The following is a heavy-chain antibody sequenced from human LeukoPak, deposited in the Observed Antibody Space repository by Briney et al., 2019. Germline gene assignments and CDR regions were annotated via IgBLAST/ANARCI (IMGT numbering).Heavy chain of an antibody. V-gene: IGHV3-30*03. CDR2: ISYDGNNK. CDR3: MRERDLSLYYFDY. CDR1: GFTFDSYG. Sequence: GGSLGLSCAASGFTFDSYGMHWVRQAPGKGLEWVAVISYDGNNKYYANSVKGRFTISRDNSKNTLYLQMNSLRAEDTAVYYCMRERDLSLYYFDYWGQGTLVTVSS. J-gene: IGHJ4*02.